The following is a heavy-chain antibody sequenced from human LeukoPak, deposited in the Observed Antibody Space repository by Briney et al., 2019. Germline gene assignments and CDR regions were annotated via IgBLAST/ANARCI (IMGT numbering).Heavy chain of an antibody. V-gene: IGHV4-38-2*02. Sequence: SETLSLTCSVSGYSITSDYYWGWIRQAPGKGLEWIGSIYHSGNTYYSPSPSLKSRITISVDTSKSQFSLSLGSVTAADTAIYYCARDRATTTEDFDYWGQGTLVTVSS. J-gene: IGHJ4*02. CDR3: ARDRATTTEDFDY. CDR1: GYSITSDYY. D-gene: IGHD1-26*01. CDR2: IYHSGNT.